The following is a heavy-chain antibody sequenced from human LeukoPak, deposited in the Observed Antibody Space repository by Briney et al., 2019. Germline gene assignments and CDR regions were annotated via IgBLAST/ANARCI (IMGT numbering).Heavy chain of an antibody. CDR1: GFTFSNYA. CDR3: ASRSSIVAATVLFDY. Sequence: PGGSLRLSCAASGFTFSNYAMSWVRQAPGKGLEWVSSITGGGTRAYYADSVKGRFTISRDNSGYTLHLQMNSLRAEDTAEYYCASRSSIVAATVLFDYWGQGTLVTVSS. CDR2: ITGGGTRA. D-gene: IGHD6-13*01. J-gene: IGHJ4*02. V-gene: IGHV3-23*01.